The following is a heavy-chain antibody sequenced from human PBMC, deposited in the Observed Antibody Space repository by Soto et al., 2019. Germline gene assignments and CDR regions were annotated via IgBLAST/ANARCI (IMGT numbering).Heavy chain of an antibody. CDR2: ISGSGGST. D-gene: IGHD6-6*01. CDR3: AKDGAPRGISARPGGAFDI. CDR1: GFTFSSYA. Sequence: EVQLLESGGGLVQPWGSLSLSCAASGFTFSSYAMSWVRQAPGKGLEWVSAISGSGGSTYYADSVKGRFTISRDNSKNPLYLQMNSLRAEDTAVYYCAKDGAPRGISARPGGAFDIWGQGTMVTVSS. J-gene: IGHJ3*02. V-gene: IGHV3-23*01.